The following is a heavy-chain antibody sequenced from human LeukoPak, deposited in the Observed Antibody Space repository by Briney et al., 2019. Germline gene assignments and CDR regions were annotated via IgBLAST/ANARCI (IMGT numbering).Heavy chain of an antibody. Sequence: ASVKVSCKASGYTFTSYYMHWVRQAAGQGLEWMGIINPSGGSTSYAQKFQGRVTMTRDTSTSTVYMELSSLRSEDTAVYYCARDSITVIVAQKVPFQHWGQGTLVTVSS. V-gene: IGHV1-46*01. CDR1: GYTFTSYY. D-gene: IGHD3-22*01. CDR3: ARDSITVIVAQKVPFQH. J-gene: IGHJ1*01. CDR2: INPSGGST.